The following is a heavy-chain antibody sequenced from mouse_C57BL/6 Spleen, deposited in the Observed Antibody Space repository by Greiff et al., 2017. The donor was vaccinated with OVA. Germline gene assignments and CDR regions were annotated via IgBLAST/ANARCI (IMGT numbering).Heavy chain of an antibody. J-gene: IGHJ2*01. Sequence: QVQLQQPGAELVKPGASVKMSCKASGYTFTRYWITWVKQRPGQGLAWIGDIYPGSGSTNYNEKFKSKATLTVDTASSTAYMQLSSLTSEDSAVYYCARVGAGNPYFDYWGQGTTLTFSS. CDR1: GYTFTRYW. CDR3: ARVGAGNPYFDY. CDR2: IYPGSGST. V-gene: IGHV1-55*01. D-gene: IGHD2-1*01.